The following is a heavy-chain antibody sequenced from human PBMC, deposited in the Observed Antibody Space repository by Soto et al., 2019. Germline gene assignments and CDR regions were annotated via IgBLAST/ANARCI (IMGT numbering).Heavy chain of an antibody. J-gene: IGHJ4*02. CDR2: LNPSGGTT. V-gene: IGHV1-46*01. CDR3: ARATLSGGDPYFDY. CDR1: ADTFSSYY. Sequence: QVQLVQSGAEVKKPGASVKVSCKASADTFSSYYMHWVRQAPGQGLEWMGILNPSGGTTSYAQKFQGRVTMTRDTSTSTVYMELSSLRSEDTAVYYCARATLSGGDPYFDYRGQGTLVTVSS. D-gene: IGHD2-21*02.